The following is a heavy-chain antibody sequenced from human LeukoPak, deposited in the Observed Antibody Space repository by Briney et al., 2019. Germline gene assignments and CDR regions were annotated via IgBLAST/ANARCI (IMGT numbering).Heavy chain of an antibody. D-gene: IGHD5-12*01. J-gene: IGHJ4*02. Sequence: GGSLRLSCAASGVSFHDTWMRWIRQAPGKGLEWVSRIIRDGITTNYASSKKGRFTISRDKAKNTMYLQMNSLRAEDTAVYYCAKEMKPWMHFDYWGQGTLVTVSS. V-gene: IGHV3-74*01. CDR1: GVSFHDTW. CDR3: AKEMKPWMHFDY. CDR2: IIRDGITT.